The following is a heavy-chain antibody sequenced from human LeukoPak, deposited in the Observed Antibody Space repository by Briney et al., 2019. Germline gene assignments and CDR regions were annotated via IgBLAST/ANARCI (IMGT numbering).Heavy chain of an antibody. CDR3: AKDLYTGAFGAAFDI. CDR1: GFTFSSYA. J-gene: IGHJ3*02. CDR2: ISGSGGST. V-gene: IGHV3-23*01. D-gene: IGHD3-3*01. Sequence: PGGALILSCAASGFTFSSYAMSWVRQAPGKGLEWVSAISGSGGSTYYADSVKGRFTISRDNSENTLYLQLNSLRAEDTAVYHCAKDLYTGAFGAAFDIWGQGTMVTVSS.